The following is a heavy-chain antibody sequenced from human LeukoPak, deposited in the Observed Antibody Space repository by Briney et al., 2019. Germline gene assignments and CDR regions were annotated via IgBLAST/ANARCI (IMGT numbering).Heavy chain of an antibody. CDR1: GGSISSSSYY. CDR3: ARDGDIVVVPAAITYYYYGMDV. Sequence: SETLSLTCTVSGGSISSSSYYWGWIRQPPGKGLEWIGYIYYSGSTNYNPSLKSRVTISVDTSKNQFSLKLSSVTAADTAVYYCARDGDIVVVPAAITYYYYGMDVWGQGTTVTVSS. CDR2: IYYSGST. J-gene: IGHJ6*02. V-gene: IGHV4-61*01. D-gene: IGHD2-2*02.